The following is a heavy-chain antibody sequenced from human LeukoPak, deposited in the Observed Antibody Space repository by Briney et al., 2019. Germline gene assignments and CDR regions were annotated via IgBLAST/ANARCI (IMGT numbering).Heavy chain of an antibody. CDR3: ARDPYYYGSGSYVDY. CDR2: ISYDGSNK. Sequence: GGSLRFSCAASGFTFSSYAMHWVRQAPGKGLEWVAVISYDGSNKYYADSVKGRFTISRDNSKNTLYLQMNSLRAEDTAVYYCARDPYYYGSGSYVDYWGQGTLVTVSS. D-gene: IGHD3-10*01. J-gene: IGHJ4*02. V-gene: IGHV3-30*04. CDR1: GFTFSSYA.